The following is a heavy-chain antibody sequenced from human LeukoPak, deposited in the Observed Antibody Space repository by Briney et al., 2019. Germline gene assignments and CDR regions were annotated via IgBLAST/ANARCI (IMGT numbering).Heavy chain of an antibody. Sequence: AGSLRLSCVGSGFTFSSFWMNWVRQVPGRGLQWLANIKEDGSLTTHEGSVKGRFTIFRDNVANVLYLQMNSLRVDDTAIYYCARGRPTPGTDFWGQGTLVTVSS. D-gene: IGHD6-6*01. CDR1: GFTFSSFW. J-gene: IGHJ4*02. CDR3: ARGRPTPGTDF. V-gene: IGHV3-7*04. CDR2: IKEDGSLT.